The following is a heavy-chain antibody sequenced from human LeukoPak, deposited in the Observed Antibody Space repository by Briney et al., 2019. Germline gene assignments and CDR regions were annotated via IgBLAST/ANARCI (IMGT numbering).Heavy chain of an antibody. J-gene: IGHJ4*02. CDR2: IYSSGNT. Sequence: SETLSHTCTVSGGSISSYYWTWIRQPAGKGLEWIGRIYSSGNTNYNPSLKSRVSMSVDTSKDQFSLKLSSVTAADTAVYYCTRDMGSYYGHWGQGTLVTVSS. D-gene: IGHD3-10*01. V-gene: IGHV4-4*07. CDR3: TRDMGSYYGH. CDR1: GGSISSYY.